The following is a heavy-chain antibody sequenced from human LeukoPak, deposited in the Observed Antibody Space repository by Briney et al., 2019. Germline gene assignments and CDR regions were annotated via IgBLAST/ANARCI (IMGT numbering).Heavy chain of an antibody. V-gene: IGHV1-8*01. Sequence: SVKVSCKASGYTFTSYDINWVRQATGQGLEWMGWMNPNSGNTGYAQKFQGRVTMTRNTSISTAYMELSSLRSEDTAVYYCARGGWVRGVITRTGLDYWGQGTLVTVSS. D-gene: IGHD3-10*01. CDR3: ARGGWVRGVITRTGLDY. J-gene: IGHJ4*02. CDR2: MNPNSGNT. CDR1: GYTFTSYD.